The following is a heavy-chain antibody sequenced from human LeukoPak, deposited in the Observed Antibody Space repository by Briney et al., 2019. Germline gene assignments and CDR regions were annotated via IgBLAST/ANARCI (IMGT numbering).Heavy chain of an antibody. CDR3: ARVSPEIVVVTGTGAPDY. CDR1: GFTFSSYG. D-gene: IGHD2-21*02. CDR2: IWYDGSNI. V-gene: IGHV3-33*01. Sequence: GGSLRLSCAVSGFTFSSYGMYWVRQAPGKGLEWVAIIWYDGSNIYYADSVKGRFTISRDNSKNTLFLQMNSLRAEDTAVYYCARVSPEIVVVTGTGAPDYWGQGTLVTVSS. J-gene: IGHJ4*02.